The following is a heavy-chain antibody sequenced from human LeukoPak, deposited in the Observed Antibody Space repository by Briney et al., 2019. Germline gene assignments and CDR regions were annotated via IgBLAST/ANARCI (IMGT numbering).Heavy chain of an antibody. CDR1: GYSISSGYY. Sequence: PSETLSLTCAVSGYSISSGYYWGWIRQPPGKGLEWIGSIYHSGSTYYNPSLKSRVTISVDTSKNQFSLELSSVTAADTAVYYCARGSGDGYNYHSEVPDDAFDIWGQGTMVTVSS. CDR2: IYHSGST. V-gene: IGHV4-38-2*01. D-gene: IGHD5-24*01. J-gene: IGHJ3*02. CDR3: ARGSGDGYNYHSEVPDDAFDI.